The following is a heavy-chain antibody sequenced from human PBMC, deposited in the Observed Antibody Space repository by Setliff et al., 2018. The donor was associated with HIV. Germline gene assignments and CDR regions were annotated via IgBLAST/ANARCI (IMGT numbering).Heavy chain of an antibody. J-gene: IGHJ4*02. Sequence: GGSLRLSCAASGFTFSSYWMSWVRQAPGKGLEWVANIKQDGSNKYYGDSVKGRFTISRDNSKNTLYLQMNSLRVEDTAVYYCAKDASTPNYGDYPNFDYWGQGTLVTVSS. D-gene: IGHD4-17*01. V-gene: IGHV3-7*01. CDR2: IKQDGSNK. CDR3: AKDASTPNYGDYPNFDY. CDR1: GFTFSSYW.